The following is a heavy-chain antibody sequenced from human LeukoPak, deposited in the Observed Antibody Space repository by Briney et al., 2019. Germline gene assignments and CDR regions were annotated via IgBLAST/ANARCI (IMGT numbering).Heavy chain of an antibody. CDR3: ARGRQLHLGELFPFAEFFQP. CDR2: IVVGSGNT. V-gene: IGHV1-58*02. J-gene: IGHJ1*01. D-gene: IGHD3-16*01. CDR1: GFTFTSSA. Sequence: SVKVSCKASGFTFTSSAMQWVRQARGQRLEWIGWIVVGSGNTNYAQKFQERVTITRDMSTSTAYMELSSLRSEDTAVYYCARGRQLHLGELFPFAEFFQPWGQGTLVTVFS.